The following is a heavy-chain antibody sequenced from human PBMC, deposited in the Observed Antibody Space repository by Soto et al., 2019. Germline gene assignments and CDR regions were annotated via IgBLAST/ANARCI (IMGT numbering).Heavy chain of an antibody. J-gene: IGHJ6*02. D-gene: IGHD2-15*01. CDR1: GYTFTSYG. Sequence: QVQLVQSGAEVKKPGASVKVSCKASGYTFTSYGISWVRHAPGQGLEWMGWISAYNGNTNYAQKLQGRVTMTTDTSTSTAYMELMSVRSDDTAVYYCAGVPGIVVVVAAWLGNYDGMDVWGQGTTVTVSS. CDR2: ISAYNGNT. V-gene: IGHV1-18*01. CDR3: AGVPGIVVVVAAWLGNYDGMDV.